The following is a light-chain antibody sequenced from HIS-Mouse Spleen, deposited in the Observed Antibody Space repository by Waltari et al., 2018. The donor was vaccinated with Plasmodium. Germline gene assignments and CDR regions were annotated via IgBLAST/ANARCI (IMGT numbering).Light chain of an antibody. J-gene: IGLJ3*02. Sequence: SYELTQPPSESVSPGQTARITCSADALPQQYAYGYKQKSGQAPVLVIDEDSKRPSGIPERFSGSSSGTMATLTISGAQVEDEADYYCYSTDSSGNHRVFGGGTKLTVL. CDR3: YSTDSSGNHRV. V-gene: IGLV3-10*01. CDR1: ALPQQY. CDR2: EDS.